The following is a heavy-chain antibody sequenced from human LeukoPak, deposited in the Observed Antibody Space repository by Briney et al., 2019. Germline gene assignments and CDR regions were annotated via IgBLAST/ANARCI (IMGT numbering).Heavy chain of an antibody. V-gene: IGHV3-30-3*01. D-gene: IGHD5-24*01. CDR3: ARGRGGDGYNWLCYFDY. CDR2: ISYDGSNK. Sequence: GRSLRLSCAASGFTFSSYAMHWVRQAPGKGLEWVAVISYDGSNKYYADSVKGRFTISRDNSKNTLYLQMNSLRSEDTAVYYCARGRGGDGYNWLCYFDYWGQGTLVTVTS. J-gene: IGHJ4*02. CDR1: GFTFSSYA.